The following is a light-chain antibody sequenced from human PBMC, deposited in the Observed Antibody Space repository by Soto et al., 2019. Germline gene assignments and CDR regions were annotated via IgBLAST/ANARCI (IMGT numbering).Light chain of an antibody. CDR1: ENIRRF. CDR3: QQRDNWPLT. CDR2: DAS. V-gene: IGKV3-11*01. Sequence: EIVLTQSPATLSLSPGQAATLSCRASENIRRFLAWYQQKPGQAPRLLIFDASNRATGLPARFSGSGSGTDFTLTISNLEPEDFGVYYCQQRDNWPLTFGGGTKVEVK. J-gene: IGKJ4*01.